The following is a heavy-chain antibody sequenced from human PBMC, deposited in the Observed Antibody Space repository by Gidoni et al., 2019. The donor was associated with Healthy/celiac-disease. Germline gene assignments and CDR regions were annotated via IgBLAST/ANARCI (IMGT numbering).Heavy chain of an antibody. CDR2: IIPILGIA. Sequence: QVQLVQSGAEVKKPGSSVKVSCKASGGPFSSYTISWVRQAPGQGLEWMGRIIPILGIANYAQKFQGRVTITADKSTSTAYMELSSLRSEDTAVYYCAREAVTTVTRGWFDPWGQGTLVTVSS. D-gene: IGHD4-4*01. CDR1: GGPFSSYT. CDR3: AREAVTTVTRGWFDP. V-gene: IGHV1-69*08. J-gene: IGHJ5*02.